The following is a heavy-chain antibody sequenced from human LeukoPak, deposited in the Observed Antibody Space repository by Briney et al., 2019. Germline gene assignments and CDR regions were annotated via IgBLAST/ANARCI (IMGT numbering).Heavy chain of an antibody. J-gene: IGHJ3*02. Sequence: ASVKVSCKASGYIFPSHGITWLRQAPGQGLEWMGRINPNSGGTNYAQKFQGRVTMTRDTSISTAYMELSRLRSDDTAVYYCAREAIYDSSGYRDAFDIWGQGTMVTVSS. CDR1: GYIFPSHG. CDR3: AREAIYDSSGYRDAFDI. CDR2: INPNSGGT. D-gene: IGHD3-22*01. V-gene: IGHV1-2*06.